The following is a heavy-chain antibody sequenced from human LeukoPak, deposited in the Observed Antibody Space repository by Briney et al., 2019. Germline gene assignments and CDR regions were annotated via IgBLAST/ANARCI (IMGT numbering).Heavy chain of an antibody. CDR1: GFSLSTSGVG. CDR2: IYWDDDK. V-gene: IGHV2-5*02. J-gene: IGHJ4*02. CDR3: AHSRNIEAAGPLTFDY. D-gene: IGHD6-13*01. Sequence: SGPTLVKPTQTLTLTCTFSGFSLSTSGVGVGWIRQPPGKALEWLALIYWDDDKRYSPSLKSSLTITKDTSKNQVVLRVTNMDPVDTATYYCAHSRNIEAAGPLTFDYWGQGTLVTVSS.